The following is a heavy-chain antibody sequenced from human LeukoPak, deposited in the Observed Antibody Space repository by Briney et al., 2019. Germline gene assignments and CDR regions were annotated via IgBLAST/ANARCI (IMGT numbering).Heavy chain of an antibody. D-gene: IGHD6-19*01. J-gene: IGHJ4*02. V-gene: IGHV4-34*01. CDR1: GGSFSGYY. CDR3: ARGRRDSSGWYYCLYFDY. CDR2: INHSGST. Sequence: SETLSLTCAVYGGSFSGYYWSWIRQPPGKGLEWIGEINHSGSTNYNPSLKSRVTISVDTSKNQFSLKLSSVTAADTAVYYCARGRRDSSGWYYCLYFDYWGQGTLVTVSS.